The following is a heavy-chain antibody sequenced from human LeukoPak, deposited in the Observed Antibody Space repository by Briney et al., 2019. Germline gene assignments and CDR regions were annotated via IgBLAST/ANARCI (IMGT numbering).Heavy chain of an antibody. J-gene: IGHJ4*02. CDR1: GFTFSTYG. V-gene: IGHV3-30*02. CDR3: AKDQSQLWFYSDY. Sequence: PGGSLRLSCAASGFTFSTYGMHWVRQAPGKGLEWVTFIRYDGSNKYYADSVKGRFTISRDNSKNTLYLQMNSLRAEDTAVYYCAKDQSQLWFYSDYWGQGTLVTVSS. CDR2: IRYDGSNK. D-gene: IGHD5-18*01.